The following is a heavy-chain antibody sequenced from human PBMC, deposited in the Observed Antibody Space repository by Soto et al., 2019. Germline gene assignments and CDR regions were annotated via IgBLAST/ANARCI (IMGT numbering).Heavy chain of an antibody. CDR1: GGSFSSSSYY. V-gene: IGHV4-39*01. CDR3: ARHWITMVRGVCNFDY. D-gene: IGHD3-10*01. J-gene: IGHJ4*02. CDR2: IYYSGST. Sequence: PSETLSLTCTVSGGSFSSSSYYWGWIRQPPGKGLEWIGSIYYSGSTYYNPSLKSRVTMSVDPSKNQFSLKLISVTAADTAVYYCARHWITMVRGVCNFDYWGQGTLVTVSS.